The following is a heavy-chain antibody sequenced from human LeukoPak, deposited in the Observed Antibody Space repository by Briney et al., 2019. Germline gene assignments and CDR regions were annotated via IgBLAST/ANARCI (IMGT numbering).Heavy chain of an antibody. D-gene: IGHD2-21*02. CDR2: INPNSGGT. J-gene: IGHJ4*02. CDR1: GYTFTDYY. Sequence: VASVKVSCKASGYTFTDYYMQWVRQAPGQRLEWMGWINPNSGGTYYAQKFQGRVTLTRDTSITTAYMGLSRLRSDDTAVYYCVREIRAISVTADWGQGTLVTVSS. V-gene: IGHV1-2*02. CDR3: VREIRAISVTAD.